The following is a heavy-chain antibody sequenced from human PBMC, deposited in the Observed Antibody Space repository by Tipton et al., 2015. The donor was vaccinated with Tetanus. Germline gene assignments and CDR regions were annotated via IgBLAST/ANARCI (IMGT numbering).Heavy chain of an antibody. CDR3: AKEALGVLNL. V-gene: IGHV3-23*01. D-gene: IGHD1-14*01. Sequence: SLRPSCAASGFTFTSYTMNWVRQAPGNGLEWVAAISGSRLTPYYADSVKGRFTISRDNSKNTPSLQLNSLRADDTAIYYCAKEALGVLNLWGKGTTVIVSS. CDR2: ISGSRLTP. CDR1: GFTFTSYT. J-gene: IGHJ6*04.